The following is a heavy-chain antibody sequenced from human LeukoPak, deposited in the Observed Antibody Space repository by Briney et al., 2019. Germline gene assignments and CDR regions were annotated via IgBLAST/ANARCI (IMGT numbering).Heavy chain of an antibody. CDR1: GGTFSSYA. D-gene: IGHD6-6*01. Sequence: SVKVSCKASGGTFSSYAISWVRQAPGQGLEWMGRIIPIFGIANYAQKFQGRVAITADKSTSTAYMELSSLRSEDTAVYYCARRRGGRGSSSFWFDPWGQGTLVTVSS. CDR2: IIPIFGIA. CDR3: ARRRGGRGSSSFWFDP. J-gene: IGHJ5*02. V-gene: IGHV1-69*04.